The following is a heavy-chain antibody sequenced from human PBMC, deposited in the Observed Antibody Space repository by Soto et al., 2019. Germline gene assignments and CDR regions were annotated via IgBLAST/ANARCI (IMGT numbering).Heavy chain of an antibody. CDR2: VAASGST. Sequence: SETLSLTCTVSGGSISGFFWTWVRQPPGMPLEGLGHVAASGSTAYNPSLRSRLSLSLDVSKNRFSLELTSVTAADTATYFCARGGSTHYYYGLDVWGQGTTVTVS. CDR1: GGSISGFF. CDR3: ARGGSTHYYYGLDV. V-gene: IGHV4-4*07. J-gene: IGHJ6*02.